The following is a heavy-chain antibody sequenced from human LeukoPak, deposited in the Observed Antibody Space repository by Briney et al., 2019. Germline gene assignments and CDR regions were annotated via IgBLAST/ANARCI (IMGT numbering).Heavy chain of an antibody. CDR1: GYTFTNFY. CDR2: INPSGGST. CDR3: ARDDNGDNWFDP. V-gene: IGHV1-46*01. J-gene: IGHJ5*02. Sequence: ASVKVSCKASGYTFTNFYMHWVRQAPGQGLEWMGVINPSGGSTSYPQKFQGRVTMTRDTSTSTVYMELSSLRSEDTAVYYCARDDNGDNWFDPWGQGTLVTVSS. D-gene: IGHD4-17*01.